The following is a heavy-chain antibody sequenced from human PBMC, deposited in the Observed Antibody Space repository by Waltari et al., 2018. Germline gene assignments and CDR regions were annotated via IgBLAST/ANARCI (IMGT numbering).Heavy chain of an antibody. V-gene: IGHV3-23*01. Sequence: EVQLLESGGGLVQPGGSLSLSCTASGFTFRRYAMSWVRPAPGKGLEWVSAISGSGGSTYYPDAVKGRFTISRDNSKNTLYLQMNSLRAEDTAIYYCAKDPNYDILTGYFDYWGQGTLVTVSS. D-gene: IGHD3-9*01. CDR2: ISGSGGST. CDR3: AKDPNYDILTGYFDY. CDR1: GFTFRRYA. J-gene: IGHJ4*02.